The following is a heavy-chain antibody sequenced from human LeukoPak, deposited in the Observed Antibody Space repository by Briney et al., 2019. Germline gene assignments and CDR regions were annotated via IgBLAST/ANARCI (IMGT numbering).Heavy chain of an antibody. V-gene: IGHV3-30*04. Sequence: RSLRLSCAASGFTFSDYAMHWVRPAPGKGLEWVAIISHDGTNKYYADSVKDRFTISRDISKNTLYLQMSSLRAEDSALYLCARDFGGLRWNYYFDYWGQGTLVTVSS. CDR3: ARDFGGLRWNYYFDY. CDR1: GFTFSDYA. CDR2: ISHDGTNK. D-gene: IGHD4-23*01. J-gene: IGHJ4*02.